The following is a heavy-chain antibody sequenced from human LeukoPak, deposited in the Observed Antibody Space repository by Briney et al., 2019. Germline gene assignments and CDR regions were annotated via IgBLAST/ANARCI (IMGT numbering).Heavy chain of an antibody. Sequence: GGSLRLSCAASGFTFSSYWMSWVRQAPGKGLEWVANIKQDGSEKYYVDSVKGRFTISRDNAKNSLYLQMNSLRSEGTAVYYCARGPRRYYGSDWFDPWGQGTLVTVSS. CDR3: ARGPRRYYGSDWFDP. CDR2: IKQDGSEK. V-gene: IGHV3-7*01. CDR1: GFTFSSYW. D-gene: IGHD3-10*01. J-gene: IGHJ5*02.